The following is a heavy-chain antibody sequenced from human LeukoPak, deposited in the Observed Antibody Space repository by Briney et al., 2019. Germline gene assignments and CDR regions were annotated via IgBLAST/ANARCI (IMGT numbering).Heavy chain of an antibody. CDR3: ARRAIWNPEFDY. CDR1: GGSISSYY. CDR2: IYYSGST. J-gene: IGHJ4*02. V-gene: IGHV4-59*08. Sequence: SESLSLTCTVSGGSISSYYWSWIRQPPGKGLEWIGYIYYSGSTNYNPSLKSRVTRSVDTSKNQFSLKLSSVTAADTAVYYCARRAIWNPEFDYWGQGTLVTVSS. D-gene: IGHD1-1*01.